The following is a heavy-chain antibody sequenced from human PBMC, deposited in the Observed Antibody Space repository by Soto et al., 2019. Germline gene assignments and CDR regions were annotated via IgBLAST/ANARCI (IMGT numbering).Heavy chain of an antibody. Sequence: EVQLVESGGGLVQPGGSLRLSCGASGFTFRRHWMHWVRQIPGKGLMWVSRINTAGSGTSYADSVEGRFTIFRDDAKTPLYLQMNSLRAEDTVVYYSVREVYSDYEYDGFDVWGQWTTVAVSS. V-gene: IGHV3-74*01. D-gene: IGHD4-17*01. J-gene: IGHJ3*01. CDR2: INTAGSGT. CDR1: GFTFRRHW. CDR3: VREVYSDYEYDGFDV.